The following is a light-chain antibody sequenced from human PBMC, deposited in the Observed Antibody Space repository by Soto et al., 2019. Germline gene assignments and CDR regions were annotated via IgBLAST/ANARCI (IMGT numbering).Light chain of an antibody. CDR2: DAS. CDR1: QSVSYY. J-gene: IGKJ1*01. CDR3: QQRSNWPPWT. Sequence: EIVLTQSPGTLPLSPGERATLSCRASQSVSYYLAWYQQKPGQAPRLLIYDASSRATGVPDRFSGSGSGTDFTLTISRLEPEDFAVYYCQQRSNWPPWTFGQGTKVDIK. V-gene: IGKV3D-20*02.